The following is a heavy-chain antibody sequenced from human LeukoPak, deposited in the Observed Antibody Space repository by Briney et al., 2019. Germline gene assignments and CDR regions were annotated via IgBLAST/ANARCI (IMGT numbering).Heavy chain of an antibody. CDR1: GYTFTGYY. CDR2: INPNSGGT. D-gene: IGHD6-13*01. CDR3: ARGLYSSSWFLFSYSNTYYYYYYMDV. Sequence: ASVKVSCKASGYTFTGYYMHWVRQAPGQGLEWMGWINPNSGGTNYAQKFQGRVTMTRDTSISTAYMELGRLRSDDTALYYCARGLYSSSWFLFSYSNTYYYYYYMDVWGKGTTVTISS. J-gene: IGHJ6*03. V-gene: IGHV1-2*02.